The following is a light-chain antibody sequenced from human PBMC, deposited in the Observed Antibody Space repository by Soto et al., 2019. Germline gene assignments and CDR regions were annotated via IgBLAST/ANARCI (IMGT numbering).Light chain of an antibody. J-gene: IGLJ1*01. Sequence: QSVLTQPPSVSGAPGQMVTISCTGSSSNIGAGYDVHWYQQLPGTAPKLLIYGNSNRPSGVPDRFSGSKSGTSASLAITGLQAEDEADYYCQSYDSSLSEVFGTGTKVTVL. V-gene: IGLV1-40*01. CDR1: SSNIGAGYD. CDR2: GNS. CDR3: QSYDSSLSEV.